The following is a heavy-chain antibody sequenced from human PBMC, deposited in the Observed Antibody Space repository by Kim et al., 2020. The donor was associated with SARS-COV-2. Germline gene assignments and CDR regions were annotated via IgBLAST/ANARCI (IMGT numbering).Heavy chain of an antibody. V-gene: IGHV4-59*08. CDR3: ARLRAYSKSWYYFDY. CDR2: IYSSGGT. CDR1: GGSISDYY. J-gene: IGHJ4*02. Sequence: SETLSLTCTVSGGSISDYYWSWIRQPPGKGLEWIGNIYSSGGTNYNPSLKSRVTMSIDTSKNQFSLKLTSVTAADAAIYYCARLRAYSKSWYYFDYWGQG. D-gene: IGHD6-13*01.